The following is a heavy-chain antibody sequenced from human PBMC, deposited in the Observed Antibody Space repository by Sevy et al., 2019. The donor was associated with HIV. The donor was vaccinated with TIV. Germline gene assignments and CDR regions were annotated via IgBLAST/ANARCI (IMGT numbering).Heavy chain of an antibody. CDR2: ISSSGSTI. CDR1: GFTFSDYY. V-gene: IGHV3-11*01. Sequence: GGSLRLSCAASGFTFSDYYMSWIRQAPGKGLEWVSYISSSGSTIYYADSVKGRFTISRDNAKNSLYLQMNSLRAEDTAVYYCERVIYYDSSEGAYYYYGMDVWGQGTTVTVSS. D-gene: IGHD3-22*01. CDR3: ERVIYYDSSEGAYYYYGMDV. J-gene: IGHJ6*02.